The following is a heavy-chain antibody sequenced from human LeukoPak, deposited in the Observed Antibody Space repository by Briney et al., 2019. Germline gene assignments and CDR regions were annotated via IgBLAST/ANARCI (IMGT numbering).Heavy chain of an antibody. J-gene: IGHJ3*02. CDR2: ISGSGTTI. CDR3: AKEINHQWLVPLDAFDI. D-gene: IGHD6-19*01. CDR1: GFTFSSYS. Sequence: PGGSLRLSCAASGFTFSSYSMNWVRQAPGKGLDWVSGISGSGTTIYYADSAKGRFTISRDNSKNTLYLQMNSLRAEDTAAYYCAKEINHQWLVPLDAFDIWGQGTMVTVSS. V-gene: IGHV3-23*01.